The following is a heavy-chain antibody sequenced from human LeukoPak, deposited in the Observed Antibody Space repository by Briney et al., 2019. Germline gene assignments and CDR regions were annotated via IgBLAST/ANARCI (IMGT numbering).Heavy chain of an antibody. CDR3: ARVAARNWFDP. Sequence: GGSLRLSCAASGFTFTTYAMSWVRQAPGKGLEWVSTISDSGASTYYADSVKGRFTISRDNSKNTLYLQMNSLRAEDTAVYYCARVAARNWFDPWGQGTLVTVSS. J-gene: IGHJ5*02. CDR1: GFTFTTYA. CDR2: ISDSGAST. D-gene: IGHD6-13*01. V-gene: IGHV3-23*01.